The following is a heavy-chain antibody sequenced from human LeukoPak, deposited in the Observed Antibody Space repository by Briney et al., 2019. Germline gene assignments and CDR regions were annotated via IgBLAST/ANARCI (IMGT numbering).Heavy chain of an antibody. V-gene: IGHV1-46*01. CDR1: GYTCTSYY. D-gene: IGHD3-10*01. CDR3: ARESAPSDYYGSGSYRH. CDR2: INPSGGST. Sequence: ASVKVSCKASGYTCTSYYMHWVRQAPGQGLEWMGIINPSGGSTSYAQKFQGRVTMTRDTSTSTVYMELSSLRSEDTAVYYCARESAPSDYYGSGSYRHWGQGTLVTVSS. J-gene: IGHJ4*02.